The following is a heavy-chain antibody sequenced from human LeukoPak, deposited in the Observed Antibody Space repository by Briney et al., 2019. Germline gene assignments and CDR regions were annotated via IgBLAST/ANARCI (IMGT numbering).Heavy chain of an antibody. CDR2: ISSSSSYI. CDR1: GFTFSSYS. J-gene: IGHJ4*02. CDR3: ARVGDGYNALDY. D-gene: IGHD5-24*01. V-gene: IGHV3-21*01. Sequence: GGPLRLSCAASGFTFSSYSMNWVRQAPGKGLEWVSSISSSSSYIYYADSVKGRFTISRDNAKNSLYLQMNSLRAEDTAVYYCARVGDGYNALDYWGQGTLVTVSS.